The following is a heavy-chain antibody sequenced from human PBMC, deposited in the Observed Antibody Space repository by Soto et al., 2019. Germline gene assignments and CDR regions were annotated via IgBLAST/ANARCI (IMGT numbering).Heavy chain of an antibody. D-gene: IGHD3-10*01. Sequence: QVQLVQSGAEVKKPGASVMVSCKASGYIFSTYYVSWVRQAPGQGLEWMGWVSGYNGNTNYAQKFQGRVIMTTDTSSRTASREPRSLRSDETAVYYCAGDAMVRGRSSYYYGMDVWGQGTTVTVSS. CDR3: AGDAMVRGRSSYYYGMDV. CDR2: VSGYNGNT. V-gene: IGHV1-18*01. CDR1: GYIFSTYY. J-gene: IGHJ6*02.